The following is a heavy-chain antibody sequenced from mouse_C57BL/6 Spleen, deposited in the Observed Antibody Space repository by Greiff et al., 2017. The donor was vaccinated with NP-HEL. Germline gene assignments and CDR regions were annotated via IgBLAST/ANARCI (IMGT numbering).Heavy chain of an antibody. V-gene: IGHV1-82*01. J-gene: IGHJ4*01. Sequence: VHLVESGPELVKPGASVKISCKASGYAFSSSWMNWVKQRPGKGLEWIGRIYPGDGDTNYNGKFKGKATLTADKSSSTAYMQLSSLTSEDSAVYFCARGRGYDGYLYAMDYWGQGTSVTVSS. CDR1: GYAFSSSW. D-gene: IGHD2-3*01. CDR3: ARGRGYDGYLYAMDY. CDR2: IYPGDGDT.